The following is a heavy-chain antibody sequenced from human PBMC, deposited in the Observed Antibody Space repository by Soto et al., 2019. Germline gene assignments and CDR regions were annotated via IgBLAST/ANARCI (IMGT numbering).Heavy chain of an antibody. J-gene: IGHJ3*02. Sequence: ASVKVSCKASGYTFTSYAMHWVRQAPGQRLEWMGWINAGNGNTKYSQKFQGRVTITRDTSASTAYMELSSLRSEDTAVYYCARAVWVATYYTDAFDIWGQGTMVTVS. D-gene: IGHD3-16*01. V-gene: IGHV1-3*01. CDR3: ARAVWVATYYTDAFDI. CDR2: INAGNGNT. CDR1: GYTFTSYA.